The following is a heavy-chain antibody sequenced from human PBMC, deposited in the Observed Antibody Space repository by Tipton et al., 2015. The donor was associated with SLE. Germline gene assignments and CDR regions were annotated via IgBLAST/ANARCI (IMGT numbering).Heavy chain of an antibody. J-gene: IGHJ3*02. CDR3: ARVLHGSGTYYDDAFDI. CDR1: GYSISSDYY. Sequence: TLSLTCAVSGYSISSDYYWGWIRQPPGKGLEWIGSIHHSGTAHHNPSLKSRITISVDTSKNEFSLKLNSVSAADTAIYYCARVLHGSGTYYDDAFDIWGQGTLVTVSS. CDR2: IHHSGTA. V-gene: IGHV4-38-2*01. D-gene: IGHD3-10*01.